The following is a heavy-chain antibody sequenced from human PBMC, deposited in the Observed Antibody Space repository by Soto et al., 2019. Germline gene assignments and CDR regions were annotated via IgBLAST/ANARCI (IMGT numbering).Heavy chain of an antibody. V-gene: IGHV1-8*01. Sequence: QVQLVQSGAEVKKPGASVKVSCKASGYTLTSYDVNWVRQATGQGLEWMGWMNPNSGNTGYAQKFQGRVTMTRNTSISTAYMELSSLRSEDTAVYYCARARRIAGGGGFDPWGQGTLVTVSS. CDR1: GYTLTSYD. D-gene: IGHD2-21*01. CDR3: ARARRIAGGGGFDP. J-gene: IGHJ5*02. CDR2: MNPNSGNT.